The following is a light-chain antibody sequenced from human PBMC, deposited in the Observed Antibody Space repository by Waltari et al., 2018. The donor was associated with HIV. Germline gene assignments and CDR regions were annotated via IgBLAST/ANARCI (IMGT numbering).Light chain of an antibody. V-gene: IGKV3-20*01. CDR3: QQYGSSPLFT. CDR2: DAS. CDR1: QNVGGNY. Sequence: ETVLTQSPGTMSLSPGERATLSCRASQNVGGNYLAWYQHRPGQTPRRRIYDASSRATGIPDRFSGSGSGTDFTLTITRLEPEDFAVYYCQQYGSSPLFTFGPGTKVDIK. J-gene: IGKJ3*01.